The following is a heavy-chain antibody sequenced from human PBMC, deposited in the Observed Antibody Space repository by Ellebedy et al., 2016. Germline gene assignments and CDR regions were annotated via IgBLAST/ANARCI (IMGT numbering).Heavy chain of an antibody. V-gene: IGHV6-1*01. CDR2: TYYRSKWYN. CDR1: GDSVSSNSAA. D-gene: IGHD6-19*01. CDR3: AREYSSGWHDDGSSYYGMDV. J-gene: IGHJ6*02. Sequence: SQTLSLTCAISGDSVSSNSAAWNWIRQSPSRGLEWLGRTYYRSKWYNDYAVSVKSRITINPDTSKNQFSLQLNSVTPEDTAVYYCAREYSSGWHDDGSSYYGMDVWGQGTTVTVSS.